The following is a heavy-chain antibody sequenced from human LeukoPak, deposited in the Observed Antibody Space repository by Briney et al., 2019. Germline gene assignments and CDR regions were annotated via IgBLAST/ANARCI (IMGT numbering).Heavy chain of an antibody. CDR3: ARDPRGSSFGNGDY. CDR1: VLTFDDCR. CDR2: IILNDYDT. D-gene: IGHD5-18*01. J-gene: IGHJ4*02. Sequence: GGSLTLSCAASVLTFDDCRTPWVRQSTGKGRECISGIILNDYDTVYTDSVKGRFTISRDNAKNSLYLQMNSLRADDTALYYCARDPRGSSFGNGDYWGQGTLVTVSS. V-gene: IGHV3-20*04.